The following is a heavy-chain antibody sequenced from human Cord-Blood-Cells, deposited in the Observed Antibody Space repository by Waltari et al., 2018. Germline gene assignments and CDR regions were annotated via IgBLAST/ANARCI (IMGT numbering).Heavy chain of an antibody. V-gene: IGHV4-34*01. CDR3: ARDYYGSGSYYFDY. CDR2: INHRGST. CDR1: GGSFSGYY. D-gene: IGHD3-10*01. Sequence: QVQLQQWGAGLLKPSETLSLTCAVYGGSFSGYYWSWIRQPPGKGLEWIGEINHRGSTNYNPSLKSRVTISVDTSKNQFSLKRSSVTAADTAVYYCARDYYGSGSYYFDYWGQGTLVTVSS. J-gene: IGHJ4*02.